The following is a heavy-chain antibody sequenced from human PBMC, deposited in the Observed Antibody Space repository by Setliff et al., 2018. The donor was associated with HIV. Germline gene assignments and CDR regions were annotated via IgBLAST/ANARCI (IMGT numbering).Heavy chain of an antibody. D-gene: IGHD6-19*01. CDR3: ARGVGSGLPYYGLDV. V-gene: IGHV1-69*10. Sequence: GASVKVSCKASGGTFSSYTISWVRQAPGQGLEWMGGIIPPLGIENYAQKFQGRVTITADKSTSTAYMELSSLRSEDTAVYYCARGVGSGLPYYGLDVWGQGTTVTVS. CDR1: GGTFSSYT. CDR2: IIPPLGIE. J-gene: IGHJ6*02.